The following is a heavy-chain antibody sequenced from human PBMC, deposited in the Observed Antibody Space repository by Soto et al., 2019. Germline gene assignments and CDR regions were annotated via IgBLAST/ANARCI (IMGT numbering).Heavy chain of an antibody. V-gene: IGHV4-31*03. CDR2: IYYTGST. CDR1: GGSIRSGGYY. Sequence: QVQLQESGPGLVKPSQTLSLTCTVSGGSIRSGGYYWTWIRQHPGKGLEWIGYIYYTGSTYYNPSLKTRVTTSVDPSKNQFSLRLSSVTAADTAVYYCARASLVHCSSTSCRSTWFDPWGQGTLVTVSS. D-gene: IGHD2-2*01. CDR3: ARASLVHCSSTSCRSTWFDP. J-gene: IGHJ5*02.